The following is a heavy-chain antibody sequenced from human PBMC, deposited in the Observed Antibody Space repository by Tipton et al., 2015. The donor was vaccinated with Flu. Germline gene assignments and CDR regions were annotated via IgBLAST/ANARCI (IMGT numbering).Heavy chain of an antibody. CDR2: IYYSGST. J-gene: IGHJ5*02. CDR3: AGGYAGWFDP. CDR1: GGSISSYY. D-gene: IGHD5-18*01. Sequence: LRLSCTVPGGSISSYYWSWIRQPPGKGLEWIGYIYYSGSTNYNPSPKSRGAISVDTSKNQFSLKLSSVTAADTAVYYCAGGYAGWFDPWGQGTLVTVSS. V-gene: IGHV4-59*01.